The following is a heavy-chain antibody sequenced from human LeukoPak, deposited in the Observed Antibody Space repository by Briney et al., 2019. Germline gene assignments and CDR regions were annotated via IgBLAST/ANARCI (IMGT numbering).Heavy chain of an antibody. V-gene: IGHV4-34*01. J-gene: IGHJ6*03. CDR1: GGSFSGYY. CDR2: INHSGST. D-gene: IGHD3-10*01. Sequence: SETLSLTRAVYGGSFSGYYWIWIRQPPGKGLEWIGEINHSGSTNYNPSLKSRVTISVDTSKNQFSLKLSSVTAADTAVYYCARGRGSGSYYYYYYYMDVWGKGTTVTVSS. CDR3: ARGRGSGSYYYYYYYMDV.